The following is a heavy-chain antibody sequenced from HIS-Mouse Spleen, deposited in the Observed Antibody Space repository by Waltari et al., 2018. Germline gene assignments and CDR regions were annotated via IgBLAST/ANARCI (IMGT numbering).Heavy chain of an antibody. Sequence: EVQLVESGGGLVQPGGSLRLSCAASGFPVSRHYRSLVSQAPGKGLGWGSVIYSVGRTYYADSVKGRFTISRDNSKNTLYLQMNSLRAEDTAVYYCARDIKAAACWGQGTLVTVSS. CDR3: ARDIKAAAC. V-gene: IGHV3-66*01. J-gene: IGHJ4*02. D-gene: IGHD6-13*01. CDR1: GFPVSRHY. CDR2: IYSVGRT.